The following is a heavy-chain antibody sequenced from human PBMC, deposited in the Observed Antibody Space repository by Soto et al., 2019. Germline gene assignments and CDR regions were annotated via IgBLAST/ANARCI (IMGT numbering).Heavy chain of an antibody. CDR3: ARLGLAAIYYYYYYYIDV. V-gene: IGHV1-3*01. J-gene: IGHJ6*03. CDR1: GYTFTSYA. CDR2: INAGNGNT. D-gene: IGHD2-2*02. Sequence: ASVKVSCKASGYTFTSYAMHWVRQAPGQRLEWMGWINAGNGNTKYSQKFQGRVTITRDTSASTAYMELSSLRSEDTAVYYCARLGLAAIYYYYYYYIDVWGKGTTVTVSS.